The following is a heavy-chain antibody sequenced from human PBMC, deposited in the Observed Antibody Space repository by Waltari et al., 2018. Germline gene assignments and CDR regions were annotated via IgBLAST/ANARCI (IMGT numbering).Heavy chain of an antibody. CDR3: ARDRFMSENYDFWRGPYYLDV. V-gene: IGHV4-4*07. CDR1: GASITNYY. J-gene: IGHJ6*03. Sequence: QVQVQESGPGLVNPSDTLSLTCTVSGASITNYYWSWIRQPAGKGLEWIGRIYTSGGTTKNPSLKSRVTMSLDTSNNQFSLKLTSVTAADTAVYYCARDRFMSENYDFWRGPYYLDVWGKGTTVAVSS. CDR2: IYTSGGT. D-gene: IGHD3-3*01.